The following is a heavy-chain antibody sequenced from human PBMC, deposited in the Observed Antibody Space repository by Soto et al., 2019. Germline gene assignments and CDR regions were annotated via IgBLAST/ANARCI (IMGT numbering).Heavy chain of an antibody. D-gene: IGHD2-21*01. CDR3: ARDNSPTGNPWFDP. Sequence: PSETLSLTCTVSGGSISSGGYYWSWIRQHPGKGLEWIGYIYYSGTTYYNPSLKSRVTILVDTSKNQFSLILSSVTAADTAVYYCARDNSPTGNPWFDPWGQGTLVTVSS. CDR1: GGSISSGGYY. J-gene: IGHJ5*02. V-gene: IGHV4-31*03. CDR2: IYYSGTT.